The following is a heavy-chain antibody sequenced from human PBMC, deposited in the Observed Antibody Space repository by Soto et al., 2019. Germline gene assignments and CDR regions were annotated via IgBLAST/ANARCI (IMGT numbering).Heavy chain of an antibody. Sequence: SVKVSCKASGGTFSSYAISWVRQAPGQGLEWMGGIIPIFGTANYAQKFQGRVTITADESTSTAYMELSSLRSEDTAVYYCARQKDIVVVPAAIDYYYGMDAWGQGTTVTVSS. CDR2: IIPIFGTA. CDR3: ARQKDIVVVPAAIDYYYGMDA. CDR1: GGTFSSYA. D-gene: IGHD2-2*01. V-gene: IGHV1-69*13. J-gene: IGHJ6*02.